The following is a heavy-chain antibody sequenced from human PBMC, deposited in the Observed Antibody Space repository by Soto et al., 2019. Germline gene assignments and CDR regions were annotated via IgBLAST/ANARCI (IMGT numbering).Heavy chain of an antibody. V-gene: IGHV1-3*04. J-gene: IGHJ6*02. CDR2: VNTGNGNT. CDR1: GHTFTNFA. Sequence: GASVKVSCKAPGHTFTNFAIHWVRQAPGQSLEWMGWVNTGNGNTKYSQKFQGRVTITRDASASTAYMELSSLRSDDSAVYYRARDRSALPAAVRNGMDVWGQGTSVTVSS. CDR3: ARDRSALPAAVRNGMDV. D-gene: IGHD6-13*01.